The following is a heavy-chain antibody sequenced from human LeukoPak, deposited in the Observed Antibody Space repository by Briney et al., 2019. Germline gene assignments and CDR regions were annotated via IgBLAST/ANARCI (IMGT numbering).Heavy chain of an antibody. CDR1: GYTFSSYH. D-gene: IGHD2-15*01. CDR3: ARDFATWYFDY. CDR2: TSTYDGNT. J-gene: IGHJ4*02. Sequence: GASVKVSCKASGYTFSSYHVSWVRQAPGQGLEWMGWTSTYDGNTNYAQNFQGRVAMTTDTSTSTAYMELRSLRSDDTAVYYCARDFATWYFDYWGQGTLVTVSS. V-gene: IGHV1-18*01.